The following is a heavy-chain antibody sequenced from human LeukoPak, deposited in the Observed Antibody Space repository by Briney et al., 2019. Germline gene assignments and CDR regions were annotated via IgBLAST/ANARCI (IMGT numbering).Heavy chain of an antibody. V-gene: IGHV3-7*01. Sequence: QPGGSLRLSCTASGFTFSSYWMSWVRQAPGKGLEWVANIKQDGSEKDYVDSVKGRFTISRDNPKNSLYLQMNSLRAEDTAVYYCARYCGGDCYGVDVWGQGTTVTVSS. D-gene: IGHD2-21*02. CDR1: GFTFSSYW. CDR2: IKQDGSEK. CDR3: ARYCGGDCYGVDV. J-gene: IGHJ6*02.